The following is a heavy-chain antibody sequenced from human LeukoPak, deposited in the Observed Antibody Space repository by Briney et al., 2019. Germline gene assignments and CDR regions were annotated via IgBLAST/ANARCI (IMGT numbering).Heavy chain of an antibody. Sequence: ASVKVSCKASGYTFTGYYMHWVRQAPGQGLEWMGWINPNSGGTNYAQKFQGRATMTRDTSISTAYMELSRLRSDDTAVYYCARGPMYSSGWLGVFDYWGQGTLVTVSS. CDR3: ARGPMYSSGWLGVFDY. CDR1: GYTFTGYY. V-gene: IGHV1-2*02. J-gene: IGHJ4*02. D-gene: IGHD6-19*01. CDR2: INPNSGGT.